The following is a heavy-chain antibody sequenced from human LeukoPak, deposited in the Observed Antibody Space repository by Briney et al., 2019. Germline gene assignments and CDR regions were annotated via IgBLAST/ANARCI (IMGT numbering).Heavy chain of an antibody. CDR1: GFTFSSYW. CDR3: ARTPSMWPDAFDI. D-gene: IGHD2/OR15-2a*01. V-gene: IGHV3-7*03. J-gene: IGHJ3*02. CDR2: IKQDGSEE. Sequence: GGSLRLSCAASGFTFSSYWMSWVRQAPGKGLEWVANIKQDGSEEYYVDSVKGRFTISRDNAKNSLYLQMNSLRAEDTAVYYCARTPSMWPDAFDIWGQGTMVTVSS.